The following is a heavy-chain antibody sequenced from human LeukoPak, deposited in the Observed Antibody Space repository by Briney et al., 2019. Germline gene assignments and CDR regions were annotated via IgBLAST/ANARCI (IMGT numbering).Heavy chain of an antibody. D-gene: IGHD1-14*01. Sequence: GGSLRLSCAASGFTFITNDMTWVRQAPGKGLEWVSVLYSDGDTKYADSVQGRFTISRDNSKNTLYLEMNSLSPDDTAVYYCARGVEPLAANTLAYWGQGTLVTVSS. CDR1: GFTFITND. V-gene: IGHV3-53*01. J-gene: IGHJ4*02. CDR2: LYSDGDT. CDR3: ARGVEPLAANTLAY.